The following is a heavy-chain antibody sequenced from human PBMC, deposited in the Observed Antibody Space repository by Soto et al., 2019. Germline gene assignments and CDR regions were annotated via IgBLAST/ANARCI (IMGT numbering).Heavy chain of an antibody. D-gene: IGHD1-7*01. Sequence: QVQLVESGGGVVQPGRSLRLSCVASGFSFSSSGMHWVRQAPGKGLQWVAVIWHDGGNKYNADSVKGRFSISRDNSKNTIYLQMNSLRVEYTAVYYCARGNWKYGYFDYWGQGTLVTVSS. CDR2: IWHDGGNK. CDR3: ARGNWKYGYFDY. V-gene: IGHV3-33*01. J-gene: IGHJ4*02. CDR1: GFSFSSSG.